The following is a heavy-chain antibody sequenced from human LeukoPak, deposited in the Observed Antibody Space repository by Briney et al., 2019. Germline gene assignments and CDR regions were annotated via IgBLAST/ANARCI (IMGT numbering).Heavy chain of an antibody. CDR3: AKDDDGHY. D-gene: IGHD3-3*01. J-gene: IGHJ4*02. V-gene: IGHV3-7*04. CDR2: IKEDGSAE. Sequence: GGSLRLSCAASGFTFSKSWMSWVRRTPEKGLEWVANIKEDGSAEYYVDSVKGRFTISRDNAKNSLYLQMNSLRAEDTAVYYCAKDDDGHYWGQGILVTVSS. CDR1: GFTFSKSW.